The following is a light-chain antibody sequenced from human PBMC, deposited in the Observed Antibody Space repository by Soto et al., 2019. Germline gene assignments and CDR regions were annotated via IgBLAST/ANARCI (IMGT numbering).Light chain of an antibody. J-gene: IGLJ2*01. Sequence: QPVLTQSPSASASLGASVKLTCTLSSGHSSYAIAWYQQQPEKGPRYLMKLNSDGSHSKGDGIPDRFSGSSSGAERYLTISSLQSEDEADYYCQTWGTGIRVFGGGTKVTVL. CDR3: QTWGTGIRV. V-gene: IGLV4-69*01. CDR2: LNSDGSH. CDR1: SGHSSYA.